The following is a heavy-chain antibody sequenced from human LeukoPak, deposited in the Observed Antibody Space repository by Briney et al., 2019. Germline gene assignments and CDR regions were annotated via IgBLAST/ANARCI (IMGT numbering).Heavy chain of an antibody. CDR3: ARMYSSSWREDYYFDY. Sequence: GASVKVSCKASGYTFTGYYMHWVRQAPGQALEWMGRINPNSGGTNYAQKVQGRVTMTRDTPISTDYMELSRLRSDDTAVYYCARMYSSSWREDYYFDYWGQGTLVTVSS. CDR1: GYTFTGYY. J-gene: IGHJ4*02. D-gene: IGHD6-13*01. V-gene: IGHV1-2*06. CDR2: INPNSGGT.